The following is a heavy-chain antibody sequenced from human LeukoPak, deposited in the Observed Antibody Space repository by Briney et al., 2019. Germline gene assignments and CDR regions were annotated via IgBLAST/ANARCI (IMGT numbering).Heavy chain of an antibody. CDR3: ARSEQKIKDGPDY. V-gene: IGHV3-53*01. CDR1: GFTVSSNH. CDR2: IYSSGTT. D-gene: IGHD2-15*01. J-gene: IGHJ4*02. Sequence: PGGSLRLSCAASGFTVSSNHMSWVRQAPGQGLEWASIIYSSGTTYYADSVKGRFTISRDSSKNTVYLQMNSLRVEDTAIYYCARSEQKIKDGPDYWGQGTLVTVSS.